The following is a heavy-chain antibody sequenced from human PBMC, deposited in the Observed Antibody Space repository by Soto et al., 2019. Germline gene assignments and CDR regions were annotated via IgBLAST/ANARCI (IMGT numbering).Heavy chain of an antibody. D-gene: IGHD3-16*01. V-gene: IGHV3-7*04. CDR3: VGGYVWLPDY. CDR1: EYTFSSLW. CDR2: IEQNGGER. J-gene: IGHJ4*01. Sequence: DVQLVESGGGLVQPGGSLRLSCEASEYTFSSLWMNWVRQAPGKGLEWVAIIEQNGGERNYLDSVKGRFTISRDNAKKSVYLQMNCLIAEGTALYYCVGGYVWLPDYWGHGTLVIVSS.